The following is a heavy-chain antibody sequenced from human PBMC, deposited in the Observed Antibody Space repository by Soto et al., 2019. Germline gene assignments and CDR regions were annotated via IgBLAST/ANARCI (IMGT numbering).Heavy chain of an antibody. Sequence: EASVKVSCKASGYTFTGYYMHWVRQAPGQGLEWMGWINPNSGGTNYAQKFQGWVTMTRDTSISTAYMELSRLRSDDTAVYYCATTTLRFLEWLSPLDYYGMDVWGQGTTVTVSS. CDR2: INPNSGGT. CDR1: GYTFTGYY. J-gene: IGHJ6*02. V-gene: IGHV1-2*04. D-gene: IGHD3-3*01. CDR3: ATTTLRFLEWLSPLDYYGMDV.